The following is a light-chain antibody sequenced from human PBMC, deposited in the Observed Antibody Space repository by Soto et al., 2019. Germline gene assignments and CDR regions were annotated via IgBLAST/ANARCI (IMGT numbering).Light chain of an antibody. J-gene: IGLJ2*01. CDR1: RSNIGAGYD. Sequence: QPVLTQPPSVSGAPGQRVTISCTGSRSNIGAGYDVHWYQQLPGTAPKLLIYGNYNRPSGVPDRFSGSKSGTSASLAITGLQAEDEADYYCQSYDSSLSDSVFGGGTKVTVL. CDR2: GNY. CDR3: QSYDSSLSDSV. V-gene: IGLV1-40*01.